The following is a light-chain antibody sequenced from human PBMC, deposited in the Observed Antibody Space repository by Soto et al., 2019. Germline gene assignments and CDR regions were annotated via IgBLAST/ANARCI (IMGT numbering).Light chain of an antibody. J-gene: IGKJ5*01. CDR2: GAS. CDR1: QTVGSGY. CDR3: QQYGSSPSIT. V-gene: IGKV3-20*01. Sequence: ELVLTQSTGTLSLSTGERATLSCRASQTVGSGYLDWYQQKSGQAPRLLLYGASSRATGSPARFIGRVSGTDFTLTISRLEPEDFAVYYCQQYGSSPSITFCQGTRLEIK.